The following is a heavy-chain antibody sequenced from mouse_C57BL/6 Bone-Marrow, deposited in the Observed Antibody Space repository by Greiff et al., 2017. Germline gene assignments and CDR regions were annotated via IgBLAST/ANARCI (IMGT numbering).Heavy chain of an antibody. V-gene: IGHV1-54*01. CDR3: ARDSNYSGYFDY. CDR1: GYAFTNYL. J-gene: IGHJ2*01. D-gene: IGHD2-5*01. Sequence: VQLQQSGAELVRPGTSVKVSCTASGYAFTNYLIEWVKQRPGQGLEWIGVINPGSGGTNYNEKFKGKATLTADKSSSTAYMQLSSLTSEDSAVYFCARDSNYSGYFDYWGQGTTLTVSS. CDR2: INPGSGGT.